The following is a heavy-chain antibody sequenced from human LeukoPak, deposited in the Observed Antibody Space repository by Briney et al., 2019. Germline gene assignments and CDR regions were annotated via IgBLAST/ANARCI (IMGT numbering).Heavy chain of an antibody. J-gene: IGHJ5*02. CDR1: GGTFSSYA. CDR2: IIPIFGTA. V-gene: IGHV1-69*06. CDR3: ARKVPNDSSGYYYRGQFDP. D-gene: IGHD3-22*01. Sequence: SVKVSCKASGGTFSSYAISWVRQAPGQGLEWMGGIIPIFGTANYAQKVQGRVTITADKSTSTAYMELSSLRSEDTAVYYCARKVPNDSSGYYYRGQFDPWGQGTLVTVSS.